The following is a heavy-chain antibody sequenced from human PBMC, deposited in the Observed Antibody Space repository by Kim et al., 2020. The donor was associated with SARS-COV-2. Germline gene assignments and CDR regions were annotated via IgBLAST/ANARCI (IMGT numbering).Heavy chain of an antibody. D-gene: IGHD1-7*01. J-gene: IGHJ3*02. CDR2: INKDGREI. CDR1: GFTFSNYW. CDR3: AREDWNYEFDI. V-gene: IGHV3-7*01. Sequence: GGSLRLSCVASGFTFSNYWMSWVRQAPGKGLEWVANINKDGREIYHVDSVKGRFTISRDNAKNTLYLKMNSLRVEDTAVYYCAREDWNYEFDIWGQGTMV.